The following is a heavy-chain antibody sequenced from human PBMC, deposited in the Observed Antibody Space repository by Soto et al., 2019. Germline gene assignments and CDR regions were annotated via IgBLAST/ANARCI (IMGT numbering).Heavy chain of an antibody. Sequence: PSQTLSLTCTVSGGSISSGGYYWSWIRQHPGRGREWIGYIYYSGSTYYNPSLKSRVTISADTSKNQFSLRLSSVTAADTAVYYCARGLRRGYYYGMDVWGQGTTVTVSS. CDR3: ARGLRRGYYYGMDV. J-gene: IGHJ6*02. CDR1: GGSISSGGYY. V-gene: IGHV4-31*03. D-gene: IGHD4-17*01. CDR2: IYYSGST.